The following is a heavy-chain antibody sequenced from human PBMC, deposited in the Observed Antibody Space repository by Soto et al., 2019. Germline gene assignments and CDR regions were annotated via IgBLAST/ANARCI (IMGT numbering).Heavy chain of an antibody. CDR1: GFSIISHY. J-gene: IGHJ4*02. Sequence: PSDTLSLTCTVAGFSIISHYWSCIREPAGKGLEWIGYIYYSGSTNYNPSLKSRVTISVDTSKNQFSLKLSSVTAADTAVYYCARELRYFDWLQKNYFDYWGQGTLVTVS. V-gene: IGHV4-59*11. CDR2: IYYSGST. D-gene: IGHD3-9*01. CDR3: ARELRYFDWLQKNYFDY.